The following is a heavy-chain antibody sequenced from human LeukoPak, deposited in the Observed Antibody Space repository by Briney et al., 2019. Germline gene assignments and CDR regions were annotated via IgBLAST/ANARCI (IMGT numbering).Heavy chain of an antibody. CDR1: GFTFSSYG. J-gene: IGHJ5*02. Sequence: GGSLRLSCAASGFTFSSYGMHWVRQAPGKGLEWVAFIRYDGSNKYYADSVKGRFTISRDNSKDTLYLQMNSLRAEDTAVYYCAKSGYDFGGWFDPWGQGTLVTVSS. V-gene: IGHV3-30*02. D-gene: IGHD5-12*01. CDR3: AKSGYDFGGWFDP. CDR2: IRYDGSNK.